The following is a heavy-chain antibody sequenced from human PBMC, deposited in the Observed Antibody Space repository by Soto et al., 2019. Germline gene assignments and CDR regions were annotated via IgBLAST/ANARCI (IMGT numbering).Heavy chain of an antibody. CDR1: GFTFDDYA. CDR3: AKAGFWSGYYSLVDY. V-gene: IGHV3-9*01. J-gene: IGHJ4*02. D-gene: IGHD3-3*01. Sequence: DVQLVESGGGLVQPGRSLRLSCAASGFTFDDYAMHWVRQAPGKGLEWVSGISWNSGSIGYVDSVKGRFTISRDNAKNSLYLQMNSLRAEDTALYYCAKAGFWSGYYSLVDYWGQGTLVTVSS. CDR2: ISWNSGSI.